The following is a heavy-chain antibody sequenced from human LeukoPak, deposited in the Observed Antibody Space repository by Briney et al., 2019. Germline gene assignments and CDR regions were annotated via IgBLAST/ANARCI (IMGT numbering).Heavy chain of an antibody. V-gene: IGHV1-69*13. J-gene: IGHJ4*02. D-gene: IGHD3-10*01. Sequence: SVKVSCKASGGTFSSYAISWVRPAPGQGLEWMGGIIPIFGTANYAQKFQGRVTITADESTSTAYMELSSLRSEDTAVYYCARDQGYGSFHVYYWGQGTLVTVSS. CDR1: GGTFSSYA. CDR2: IIPIFGTA. CDR3: ARDQGYGSFHVYY.